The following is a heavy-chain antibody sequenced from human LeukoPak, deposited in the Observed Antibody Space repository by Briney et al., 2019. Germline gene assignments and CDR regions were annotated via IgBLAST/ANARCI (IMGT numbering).Heavy chain of an antibody. Sequence: GGSLRLSCAASGFTFSSYWMHWVRQAPGKGLVWVSRIKSDDSSTDYADSVKGRFTISRDNAKHTLYLQMNSLRAEDTAVYYCATIRPDYWGQGTLVTVSA. CDR1: GFTFSSYW. V-gene: IGHV3-74*01. CDR3: ATIRPDY. CDR2: IKSDDSST. J-gene: IGHJ4*02. D-gene: IGHD3-3*01.